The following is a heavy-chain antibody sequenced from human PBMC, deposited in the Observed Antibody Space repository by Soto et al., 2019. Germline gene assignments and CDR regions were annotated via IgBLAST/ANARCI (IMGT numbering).Heavy chain of an antibody. V-gene: IGHV5-10-1*01. CDR2: IDPSDSYT. Sequence: GESLKISCKGSGYSFTSYWISWVRQMPGKGLEWMGRIDPSDSYTNYSPSFQGHVTISADKSISTAYLQWSSLKASDTAMYYCARRGYSGYDYYYYGMDVWGQGTTVTVSS. CDR3: ARRGYSGYDYYYYGMDV. J-gene: IGHJ6*02. CDR1: GYSFTSYW. D-gene: IGHD5-12*01.